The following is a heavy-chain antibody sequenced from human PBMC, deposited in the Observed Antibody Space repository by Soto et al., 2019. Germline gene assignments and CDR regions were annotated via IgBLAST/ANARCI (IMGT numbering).Heavy chain of an antibody. Sequence: SETLSLTCAVYGGSFSGYYWSWIRQPPGKGLEWIGEINHSGSTNYNPSLKSRVTISVDTSKNQFSLKLSSVTAADTAVYYCARGGSYDFWRGYYLKNWFDPWGQGTLVT. J-gene: IGHJ5*02. CDR1: GGSFSGYY. D-gene: IGHD3-3*01. V-gene: IGHV4-34*01. CDR2: INHSGST. CDR3: ARGGSYDFWRGYYLKNWFDP.